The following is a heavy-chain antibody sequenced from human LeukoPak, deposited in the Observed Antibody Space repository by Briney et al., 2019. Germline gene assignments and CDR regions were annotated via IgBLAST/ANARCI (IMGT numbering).Heavy chain of an antibody. J-gene: IGHJ5*02. CDR2: ISGSGGST. Sequence: GGSLRLSCAASGFTFSSYAMSWVRQAPGKGLGWVSAISGSGGSTYYADSVKGRFTISRDNSKNTLYLQMNSLRAEDTAVYYCAKDFDSSGYYDWFDPWGQGTLVTVSS. CDR3: AKDFDSSGYYDWFDP. V-gene: IGHV3-23*01. CDR1: GFTFSSYA. D-gene: IGHD3-22*01.